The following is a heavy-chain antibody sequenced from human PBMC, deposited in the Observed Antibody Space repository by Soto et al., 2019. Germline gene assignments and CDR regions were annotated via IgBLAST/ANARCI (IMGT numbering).Heavy chain of an antibody. Sequence: QLQLVESGGGVVQPGRSLRLSCAASGFAFSNYAMHWVRQAPGKGLEWVAVIWYDGSDKYYADSVKGRFTISRDNSKNTLYLQMKSPRAEDTAVYFCAGDLEGASTWGYVFEYWGQGTLVTVSS. CDR3: AGDLEGASTWGYVFEY. V-gene: IGHV3-33*01. CDR2: IWYDGSDK. D-gene: IGHD1-26*01. J-gene: IGHJ4*02. CDR1: GFAFSNYA.